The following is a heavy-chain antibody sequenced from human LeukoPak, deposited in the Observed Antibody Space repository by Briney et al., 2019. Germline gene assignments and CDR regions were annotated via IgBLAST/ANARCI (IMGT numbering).Heavy chain of an antibody. CDR3: ARVFNWNFDWFDP. CDR2: INPNSGGT. D-gene: IGHD1-7*01. CDR1: GYTFTGYY. Sequence: ASVKVSCKASGYTFTGYYMHWVRQAPGQGLEWMGWINPNSGGTNYAQKFQGRVTMTRDTSISTAYMELSWLRSDDTAVYYCARVFNWNFDWFDPWGQGTLVTVSS. J-gene: IGHJ5*02. V-gene: IGHV1-2*02.